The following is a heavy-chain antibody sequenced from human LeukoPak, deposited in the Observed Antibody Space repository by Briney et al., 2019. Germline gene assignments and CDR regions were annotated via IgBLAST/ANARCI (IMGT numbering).Heavy chain of an antibody. CDR1: SGSFRTYY. CDR2: VDHTGST. Sequence: PSETLSLTCTVSSGSFRTYYWTWIRQPPGKGLEWIGYVDHTGSTNFNPSLNGRVSISRDTTKNLFSLKLSSVTAADTAVYYCARDSGSSFDYWGQGTLVTVSS. CDR3: ARDSGSSFDY. V-gene: IGHV4-59*01. J-gene: IGHJ4*02. D-gene: IGHD1-26*01.